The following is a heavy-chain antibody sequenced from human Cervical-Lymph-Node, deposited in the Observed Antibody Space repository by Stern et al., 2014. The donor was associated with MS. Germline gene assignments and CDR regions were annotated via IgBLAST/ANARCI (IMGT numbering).Heavy chain of an antibody. CDR3: GRVRGGSLYYSYGRDV. J-gene: IGHJ6*02. V-gene: IGHV1-18*01. Sequence: VQLVQSGAEVKKPGASVKVSCKASGYTFTSYGISWVRQAPGQGLEWMGWISAYNGNTNYAQKLQGRVTMTTDTSTSTAYRELRGLRSDATAVFYCGRVRGGSLYYSYGRDVWGQGTTVTVSS. CDR1: GYTFTSYG. CDR2: ISAYNGNT. D-gene: IGHD2-15*01.